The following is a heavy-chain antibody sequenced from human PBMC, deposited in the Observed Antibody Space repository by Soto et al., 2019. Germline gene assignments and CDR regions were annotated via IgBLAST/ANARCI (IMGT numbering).Heavy chain of an antibody. Sequence: GESLKISCAASGFTFSSYAMNWVRQAPGKGLEWVSGISINGGSTFYADSVKGRFTISRANSKNTLYLQMNSLRAEDTALYYCAKDLRGSAYWGQGTLVTVSS. D-gene: IGHD3-10*01. CDR1: GFTFSSYA. J-gene: IGHJ4*02. V-gene: IGHV3-23*01. CDR2: ISINGGST. CDR3: AKDLRGSAY.